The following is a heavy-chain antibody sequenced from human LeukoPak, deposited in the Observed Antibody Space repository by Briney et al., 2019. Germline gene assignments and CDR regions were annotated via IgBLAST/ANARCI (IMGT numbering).Heavy chain of an antibody. CDR2: IYATGST. V-gene: IGHV4-4*07. CDR1: GGSISGNY. Sequence: TTSETLSLTCTVSGGSISGNYWNWIRQPAGKELEWIGRIYATGSTNYNPSLKSRVTMSVDTSKKQFSMSLSSVTAADTAVYYCARGTKWELVGALTDWGQGTLVTVSS. D-gene: IGHD1-26*01. CDR3: ARGTKWELVGALTD. J-gene: IGHJ4*02.